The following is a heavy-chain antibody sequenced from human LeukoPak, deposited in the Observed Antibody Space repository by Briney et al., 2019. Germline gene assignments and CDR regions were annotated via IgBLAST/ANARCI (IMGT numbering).Heavy chain of an antibody. D-gene: IGHD2-15*01. CDR3: ARDYCSGGSCLNY. V-gene: IGHV3-30-3*01. CDR2: ISYDGSNK. J-gene: IGHJ4*02. CDR1: GFTFSNYA. Sequence: PGGSLRLSCAASGFTFSNYAMHWVRQAPGKGLEWVAVISYDGSNKYCADSVRGRFTISRDNSKNTLYLQMNSLRAEDTAVYYCARDYCSGGSCLNYWGQGTLVAVSS.